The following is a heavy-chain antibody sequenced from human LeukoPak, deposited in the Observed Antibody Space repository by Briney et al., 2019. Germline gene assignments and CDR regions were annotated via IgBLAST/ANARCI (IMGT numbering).Heavy chain of an antibody. V-gene: IGHV1-69*05. CDR1: GGTFSSYA. CDR3: ARDKSLWFGERASEAFDI. Sequence: SVKVSCKASGGTFSSYAISWVRQAPGQGLEWMGRIIPIFGTANYAQKFQGRVTITTDESTSTAYMELSSLRSEDTAVYYCARDKSLWFGERASEAFDIWGQGTMVTVSS. D-gene: IGHD3-10*01. J-gene: IGHJ3*02. CDR2: IIPIFGTA.